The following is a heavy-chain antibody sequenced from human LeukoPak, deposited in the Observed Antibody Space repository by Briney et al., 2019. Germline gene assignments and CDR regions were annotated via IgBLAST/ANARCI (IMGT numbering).Heavy chain of an antibody. D-gene: IGHD6-19*01. V-gene: IGHV3-9*01. CDR2: ISWNSGSI. Sequence: AGGSLRLSCAASGFTFDDYAMHWVRQAPGKGLEWVSGISWNSGSIGYADSVKGRFTISRDNAKNSLYLQMNSLRAEDTAVYYCASDSSGWYGPYYFDYWGQGTLVTVSS. CDR1: GFTFDDYA. CDR3: ASDSSGWYGPYYFDY. J-gene: IGHJ4*02.